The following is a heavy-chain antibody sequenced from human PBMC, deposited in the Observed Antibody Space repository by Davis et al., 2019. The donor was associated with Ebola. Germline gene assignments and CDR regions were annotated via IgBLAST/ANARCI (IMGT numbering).Heavy chain of an antibody. V-gene: IGHV3-15*01. CDR3: TTWLFISDL. J-gene: IGHJ2*01. D-gene: IGHD2-8*02. Sequence: GESLKISCAASGFTFSSYAMSWVRQAPGKGLEWVGRIKSKTDGGTTDYAAPVKGRFTISRDDSKNTLYLQMNSLKTEDTAVYYCTTWLFISDLWGRGTLVTVSS. CDR1: GFTFSSYA. CDR2: IKSKTDGGTT.